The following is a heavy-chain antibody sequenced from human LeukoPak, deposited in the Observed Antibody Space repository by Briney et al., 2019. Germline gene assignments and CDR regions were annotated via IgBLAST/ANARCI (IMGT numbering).Heavy chain of an antibody. D-gene: IGHD3-10*01. CDR1: GYTFTSYA. CDR2: INTNTGNP. J-gene: IGHJ4*02. V-gene: IGHV7-4-1*02. CDR3: ARESKRFGSGSYYNL. Sequence: ASVKVSCKASGYTFTSYAMNWVRQAPGQGLEWVGWINTNTGNPTYAQGFTGRFVFSLDTSVSTAYLQISSLKAEDTAVYYCARESKRFGSGSYYNLWGQGTLVTVSS.